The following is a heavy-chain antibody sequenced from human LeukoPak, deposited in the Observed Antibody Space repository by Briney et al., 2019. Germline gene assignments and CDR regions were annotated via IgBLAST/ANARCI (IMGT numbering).Heavy chain of an antibody. D-gene: IGHD3-10*01. V-gene: IGHV4-61*08. J-gene: IGHJ4*02. Sequence: SEALSLTCTVSGGSISSGGYYWSWIRQHPGKGLEWIGYIYYSGSTNYNPSLKSRVTISVDTSKNQFSLKLSSVTAADTAVYYCAIQTAGTFDYWGQGTLVTVSS. CDR3: AIQTAGTFDY. CDR2: IYYSGST. CDR1: GGSISSGGYY.